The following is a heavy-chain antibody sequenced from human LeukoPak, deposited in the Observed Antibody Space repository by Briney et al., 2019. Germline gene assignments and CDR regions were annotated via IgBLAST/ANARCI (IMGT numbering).Heavy chain of an antibody. Sequence: PGGSLRLSCAASGFTCSSYWMSWVRQAPGKGLEWVANIKQDGSEKYYVDSVKGRFTISRDNAKNSLYLQMNSLRAEDTAVYYCARVAVAGIDYWGQGTLVTVSS. CDR1: GFTCSSYW. V-gene: IGHV3-7*01. J-gene: IGHJ4*02. CDR2: IKQDGSEK. D-gene: IGHD6-19*01. CDR3: ARVAVAGIDY.